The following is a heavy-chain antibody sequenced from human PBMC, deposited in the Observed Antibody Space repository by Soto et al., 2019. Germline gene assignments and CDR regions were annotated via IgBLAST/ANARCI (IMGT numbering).Heavy chain of an antibody. V-gene: IGHV3-30*18. CDR1: GFTFSSYG. Sequence: VGSLRLSCAASGFTFSSYGMHWVRQAPGKGLEWVAVISYDGSNKYYADSVKGRFTISRDNSKNTLYLQMNSLRAEDTAVYYCAKSRGYYDSSGYSYYFDYWGQGTLVTVSS. J-gene: IGHJ4*02. CDR3: AKSRGYYDSSGYSYYFDY. D-gene: IGHD3-22*01. CDR2: ISYDGSNK.